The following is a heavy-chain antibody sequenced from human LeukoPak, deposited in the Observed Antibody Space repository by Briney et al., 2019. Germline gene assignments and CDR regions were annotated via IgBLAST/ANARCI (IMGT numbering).Heavy chain of an antibody. CDR2: MNPNNGNT. J-gene: IGHJ4*02. CDR1: EYTFTSYD. CDR3: ARGTPSGWLGAVY. D-gene: IGHD6-19*01. Sequence: GASVKVSCKAFEYTFTSYDINWVRQATGQGLEWMGWMNPNNGNTGYAQKFQGRVTMTRATSISTAYMELSSLTSEDTAVYYCARGTPSGWLGAVYWGQGTLVTVSP. V-gene: IGHV1-8*01.